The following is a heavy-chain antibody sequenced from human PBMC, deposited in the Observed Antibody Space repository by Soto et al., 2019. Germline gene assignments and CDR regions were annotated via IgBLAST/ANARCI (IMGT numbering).Heavy chain of an antibody. V-gene: IGHV1-69*01. Sequence: QVQLVQSGAEVKKPGSSVKVSCKASGGTFSSYAISWVRQAPGQGLEWMGGIIPIFGTANYAQKFQGRVTITADESTVTAYMELSSLRSEDTAVYYCASRITMVRGVKGWFDPWGQGTLVTVSS. CDR3: ASRITMVRGVKGWFDP. CDR2: IIPIFGTA. CDR1: GGTFSSYA. D-gene: IGHD3-10*01. J-gene: IGHJ5*02.